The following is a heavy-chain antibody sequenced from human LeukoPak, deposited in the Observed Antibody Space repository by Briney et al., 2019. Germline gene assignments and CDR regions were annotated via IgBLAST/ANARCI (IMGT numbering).Heavy chain of an antibody. V-gene: IGHV4-59*01. CDR2: IYYSGST. D-gene: IGHD6-13*01. CDR3: ARTKYSSSWYFDL. J-gene: IGHJ2*01. Sequence: SETLSLTCTVSGGSISSYYWSWIRQPPGKGLEWIGYIYYSGSTNYNPSLKSRVTISVDTSKNQFSLKLSSVTAADTAVYYCARTKYSSSWYFDLWGRGTLVTVSS. CDR1: GGSISSYY.